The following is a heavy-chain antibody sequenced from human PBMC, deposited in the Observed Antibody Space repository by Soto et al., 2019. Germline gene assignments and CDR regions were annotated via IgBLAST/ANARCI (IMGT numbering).Heavy chain of an antibody. D-gene: IGHD5-18*01. Sequence: GESLKISCKTSGYNFYSSWIAWVRQMPGKGLEWMGIIYPGDSDTKYSPPFEGQVTMSVDKSVTTAYLQWSSLKASDTAMYYCARRAGYSSGLDFDYWGQGALVTVSS. V-gene: IGHV5-51*01. J-gene: IGHJ4*02. CDR2: IYPGDSDT. CDR3: ARRAGYSSGLDFDY. CDR1: GYNFYSSW.